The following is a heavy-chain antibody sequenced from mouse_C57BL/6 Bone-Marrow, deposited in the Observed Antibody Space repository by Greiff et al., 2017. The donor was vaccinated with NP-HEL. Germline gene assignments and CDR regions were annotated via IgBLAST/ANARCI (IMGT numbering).Heavy chain of an antibody. V-gene: IGHV1-81*01. D-gene: IGHD1-1*01. CDR1: GYTFTSYG. CDR2: IYHRSGNT. Sequence: QVQLKQSGAELARPGASVKLSCKASGYTFTSYGISWVKQRTGQGLEWIGEIYHRSGNTYYNEKFKGKATLTADKSSSTAYMGLRSLTSEDSAVYFSARRLRNYGGQGTTLTVSS. CDR3: ARRLRNY. J-gene: IGHJ2*01.